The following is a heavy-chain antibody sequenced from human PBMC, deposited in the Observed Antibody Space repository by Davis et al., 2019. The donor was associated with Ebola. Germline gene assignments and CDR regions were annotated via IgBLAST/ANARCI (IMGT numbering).Heavy chain of an antibody. CDR3: TCTIQMAPTDY. CDR2: IKSKTNGGAT. D-gene: IGHD5-24*01. J-gene: IGHJ4*02. V-gene: IGHV3-15*07. CDR1: GFIFSNAW. Sequence: GESLKISCVVSGFIFSNAWMNWVRQAPGKGLEWVGRIKSKTNGGATDYAAPVKGRFTISRDDSKNTLDLQMNSLKIEDTAVYYCTCTIQMAPTDYWGQGTLVTVSS.